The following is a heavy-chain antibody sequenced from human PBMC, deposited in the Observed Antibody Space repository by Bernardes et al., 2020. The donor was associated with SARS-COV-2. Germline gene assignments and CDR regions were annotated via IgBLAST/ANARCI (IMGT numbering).Heavy chain of an antibody. Sequence: GGSLRLSCAVSGFSFRTKYMTWVRQAPGKGLEWVSILYFCVSRYHADSVKGRFTISSDNSNNSLFLQMNSLRADDTAVYYCAGGDYTQGGDYWGQGTLVTVAS. CDR2: LYFCVSR. V-gene: IGHV3-53*01. CDR3: AGGDYTQGGDY. CDR1: GFSFRTKY. D-gene: IGHD2-2*02. J-gene: IGHJ4*02.